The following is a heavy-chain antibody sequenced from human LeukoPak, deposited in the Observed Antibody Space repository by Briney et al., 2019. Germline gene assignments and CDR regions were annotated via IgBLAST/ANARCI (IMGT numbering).Heavy chain of an antibody. J-gene: IGHJ5*02. D-gene: IGHD5-12*01. V-gene: IGHV4-4*07. Sequence: SETLSLTCTVSGCSISSYYLSWIRQPPGQGLEWIGRIYTSGSTNYNPSLKSRVTMSVDTSKNQFSLKLSSVTAADTAVYYCARVHVDMGATWNSWFDPWGQGKLVTVSS. CDR3: ARVHVDMGATWNSWFDP. CDR1: GCSISSYY. CDR2: IYTSGST.